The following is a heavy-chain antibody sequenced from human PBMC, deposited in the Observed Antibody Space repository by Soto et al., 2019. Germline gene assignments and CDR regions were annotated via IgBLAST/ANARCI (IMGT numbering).Heavy chain of an antibody. D-gene: IGHD5-12*01. Sequence: SETLSLTCTVSGGSISSSSYYWGWIRQPPGKGLEWIGSIYYSGSTYYNPSLKSRVTISVDTSKNQFSLKLSSVTAADTAVYYCARTPSDIVATFGAFDIWGQGTMVTVSS. V-gene: IGHV4-39*01. CDR3: ARTPSDIVATFGAFDI. CDR1: GGSISSSSYY. CDR2: IYYSGST. J-gene: IGHJ3*02.